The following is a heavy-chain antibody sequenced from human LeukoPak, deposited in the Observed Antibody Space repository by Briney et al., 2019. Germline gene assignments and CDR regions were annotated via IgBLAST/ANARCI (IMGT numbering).Heavy chain of an antibody. J-gene: IGHJ4*02. CDR3: ARSSSGWYLTYYFDY. V-gene: IGHV4-4*07. CDR1: GGSISSYY. CDR2: IYTSGST. D-gene: IGHD6-19*01. Sequence: SETLSLSCTVSGGSISSYYWSWIRQPAGKGLEWIGRIYTSGSTNYNPSLKSRVTMSVDTSKNQFSLKLSSVTAADTAVYYCARSSSGWYLTYYFDYWGQGTLVTVSS.